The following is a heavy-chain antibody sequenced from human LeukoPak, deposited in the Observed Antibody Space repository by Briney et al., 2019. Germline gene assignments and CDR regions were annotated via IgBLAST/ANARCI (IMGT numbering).Heavy chain of an antibody. CDR2: IKHSGST. CDR1: GGSFSGYY. J-gene: IGHJ4*02. D-gene: IGHD3-22*01. CDR3: ATSPWYYYDSSDYYVDY. Sequence: PSETLSLTCAVYGGSFSGYYWSWIRQPPGKGLEWIGEIKHSGSTNYNASLKSRVTISVGTSKNQFSLKLTSVTAADTAVYYCATSPWYYYDSSDYYVDYWGQGTLVTVSS. V-gene: IGHV4-34*01.